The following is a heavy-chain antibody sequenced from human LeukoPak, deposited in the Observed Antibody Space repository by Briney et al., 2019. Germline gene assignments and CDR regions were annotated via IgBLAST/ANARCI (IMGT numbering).Heavy chain of an antibody. CDR2: ISDSGNT. D-gene: IGHD3-10*01. Sequence: GGSLRLSCAASGFTLSSYAMSWVRQAPGKGLEWVSAISDSGNTYHADAVKGRFTISRDNSKNTVYLQMNSLRAEDTAVYYCAKARGEFFDYWGQGTLVTVSS. V-gene: IGHV3-23*01. J-gene: IGHJ4*02. CDR1: GFTLSSYA. CDR3: AKARGEFFDY.